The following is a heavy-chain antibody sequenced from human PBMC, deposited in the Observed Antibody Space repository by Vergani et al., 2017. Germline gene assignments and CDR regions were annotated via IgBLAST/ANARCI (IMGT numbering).Heavy chain of an antibody. D-gene: IGHD2-15*01. CDR1: GFTFSSYA. Sequence: EVQLLESGGGLVQPGGSLRLSCAASGFTFSSYAMSWVRLAPGKGLEWVSAISGSGGSTYYADSVKGRFTISRDNSKNTLYLQMNSLRAEDTAVYYCASDVVVAATGDDYWGQGTLVTVSS. J-gene: IGHJ4*02. CDR3: ASDVVVAATGDDY. V-gene: IGHV3-23*01. CDR2: ISGSGGST.